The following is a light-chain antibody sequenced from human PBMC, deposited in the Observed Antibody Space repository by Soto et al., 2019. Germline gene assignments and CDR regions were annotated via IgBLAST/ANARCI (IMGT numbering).Light chain of an antibody. CDR3: QQRSNWRHT. CDR1: QSVSSY. V-gene: IGKV3-11*01. CDR2: DAS. Sequence: EIVLTQSPATLSLSPGERATLSCRASQSVSSYLAWYQQKPGQAPRLLIYDASNRATGIPARFSGGGSGTDFTLTISSLEPEDFAVYYCQQRSNWRHTFGGGTKVEIK. J-gene: IGKJ4*01.